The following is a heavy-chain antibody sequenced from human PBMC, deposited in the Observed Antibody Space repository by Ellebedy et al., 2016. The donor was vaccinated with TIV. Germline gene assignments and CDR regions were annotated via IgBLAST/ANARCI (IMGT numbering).Heavy chain of an antibody. Sequence: GESLKISCAASGFTFSSYGMHWVRQAPGKGLEWVAVISYDGSNKYYADSVKGRFTISRDNSKNTLYLQMNSLRAEDTAVYYCAKFKEKWLLVDNWFDPWGQGTLVTVSS. CDR2: ISYDGSNK. CDR1: GFTFSSYG. V-gene: IGHV3-30*18. J-gene: IGHJ5*02. CDR3: AKFKEKWLLVDNWFDP. D-gene: IGHD3-22*01.